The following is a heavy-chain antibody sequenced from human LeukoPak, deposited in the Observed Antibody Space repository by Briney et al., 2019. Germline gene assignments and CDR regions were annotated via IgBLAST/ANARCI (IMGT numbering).Heavy chain of an antibody. D-gene: IGHD2-2*01. CDR2: ISGSGGST. CDR1: GFTFSSYA. V-gene: IGHV3-23*01. J-gene: IGHJ5*02. CDR3: ARDCSSTSCYRGGFDP. Sequence: GGSLRLSCAASGFTFSSYAMSWVRQAPGKGLEWVSAISGSGGSTYYADSVKGRFTISRDNAKNSLYLQMNSLRVEDTAVYYCARDCSSTSCYRGGFDPWGQGTLVTVSS.